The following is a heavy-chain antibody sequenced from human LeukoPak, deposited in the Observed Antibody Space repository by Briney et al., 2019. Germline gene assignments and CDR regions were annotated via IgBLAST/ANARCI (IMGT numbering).Heavy chain of an antibody. V-gene: IGHV1-18*01. CDR1: GYTFTSYG. D-gene: IGHD5-18*01. CDR2: ISAYNGNT. CDR3: ARVDPGGYSYDDAFDI. Sequence: ASVKVSCKASGYTFTSYGISWVRQAPGQGLEWMGWISAYNGNTNYAQKLQGRVTMTTDTSTSTAYMELRSLRSDDTAVYYCARVDPGGYSYDDAFDIWGQGTMVTVSS. J-gene: IGHJ3*02.